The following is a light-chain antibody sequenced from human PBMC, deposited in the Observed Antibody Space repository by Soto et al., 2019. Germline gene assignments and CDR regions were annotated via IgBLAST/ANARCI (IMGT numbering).Light chain of an antibody. CDR1: QSISSW. J-gene: IGKJ4*01. CDR3: QQYNSSPLT. Sequence: DIQMTPSPSTLSASVGDRVTITCRASQSISSWLAWYHQKPGKAPKLLIYKASSLESGVPSRFSGSGSGTEVTLTISSLQPDDFATYYCQQYNSSPLTFGGGTKVELK. V-gene: IGKV1-5*03. CDR2: KAS.